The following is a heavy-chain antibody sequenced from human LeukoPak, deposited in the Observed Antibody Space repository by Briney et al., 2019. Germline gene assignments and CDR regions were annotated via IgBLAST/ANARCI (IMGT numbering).Heavy chain of an antibody. Sequence: SETLSLTCTVSGGSISSYYWSWIRQPPGKGLEWIGYIYYSGSTNYNPSPKSRVTISVDTSKNQFSLKLSSVTAADTAVYYCARQPYYGVNDYWGQGTLVTVSS. V-gene: IGHV4-59*08. J-gene: IGHJ4*02. CDR1: GGSISSYY. CDR3: ARQPYYGVNDY. CDR2: IYYSGST. D-gene: IGHD4-23*01.